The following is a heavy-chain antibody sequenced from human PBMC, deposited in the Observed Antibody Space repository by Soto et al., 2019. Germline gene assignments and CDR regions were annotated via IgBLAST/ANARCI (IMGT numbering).Heavy chain of an antibody. CDR3: ARGQVVAAQH. Sequence: SETLSLTCTVSGGSVSSGRYYWSWIRQPPGKGLEWIGYIYYSGSTNYNPSLKSRVTISVDRSKNQFSLKLSSVTAADTAVYYCARGQVVAAQHWGQGTLVTVSS. CDR1: GGSVSSGRYY. D-gene: IGHD2-15*01. J-gene: IGHJ4*02. V-gene: IGHV4-61*01. CDR2: IYYSGST.